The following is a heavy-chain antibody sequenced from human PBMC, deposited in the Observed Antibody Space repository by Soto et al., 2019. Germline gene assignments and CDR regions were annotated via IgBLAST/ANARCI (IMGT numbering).Heavy chain of an antibody. Sequence: PGGSLRLSCAASGFTFSSYAMSWVRQAPGKGLEWVSAISGSGGSTYYADSVKGRFTISRDNSKNTLYLQMNSLRAVDTAVYYCANFPHWNYLENDYWGQGTLVTVSS. CDR3: ANFPHWNYLENDY. D-gene: IGHD1-7*01. CDR2: ISGSGGST. J-gene: IGHJ4*02. CDR1: GFTFSSYA. V-gene: IGHV3-23*01.